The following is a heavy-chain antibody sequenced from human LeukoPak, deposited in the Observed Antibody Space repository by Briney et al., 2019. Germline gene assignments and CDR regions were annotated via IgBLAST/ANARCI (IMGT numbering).Heavy chain of an antibody. D-gene: IGHD6-19*01. CDR1: GGSISSGGYY. Sequence: SETLSLTCTVSGGSISSGGYYWRWIRQHPGKGLEWIGYIYYSGSTYYNPSLKSRVTISVDTSKNQFSLKLSSVTAADTAVYYCAREGVAVAGTNYFDYWGQGTLVTVSS. J-gene: IGHJ4*02. CDR3: AREGVAVAGTNYFDY. V-gene: IGHV4-31*03. CDR2: IYYSGST.